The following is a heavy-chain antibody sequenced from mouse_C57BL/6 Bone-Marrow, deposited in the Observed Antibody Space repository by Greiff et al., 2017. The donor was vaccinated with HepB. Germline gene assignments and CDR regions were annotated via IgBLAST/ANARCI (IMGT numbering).Heavy chain of an antibody. J-gene: IGHJ4*01. CDR1: GFNIKDDY. CDR3: TTSLPYYYAMDY. V-gene: IGHV14-4*01. Sequence: EVQLQQSGAELVRPGASVKLSCTASGFNIKDDYMHWVKQRPEQGLEWIGWIDPENGDTEYAAKFQGKATITADTSSNTAYLQLSSLTSEDTAVYYFTTSLPYYYAMDYWGQGTSVTVSS. CDR2: IDPENGDT.